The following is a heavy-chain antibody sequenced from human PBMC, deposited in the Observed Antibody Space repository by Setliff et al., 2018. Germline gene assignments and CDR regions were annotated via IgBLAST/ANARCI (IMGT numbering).Heavy chain of an antibody. J-gene: IGHJ4*02. CDR3: AREKPHTYNFDY. D-gene: IGHD1-1*01. Sequence: ASVKVSCKASGYTFTSYHMHWVRQAPGQGLGWMGIVFHTGDNTIYAQMFQGRVTVTRDTSTSTVYMELSSLRSEDTAVYYCAREKPHTYNFDYWGQGTPVTVSS. V-gene: IGHV1-46*01. CDR2: VFHTGDNT. CDR1: GYTFTSYH.